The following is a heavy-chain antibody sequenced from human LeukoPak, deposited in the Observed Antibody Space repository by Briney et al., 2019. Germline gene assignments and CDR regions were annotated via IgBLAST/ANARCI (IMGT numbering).Heavy chain of an antibody. CDR3: ARGLEMATITGDYYYGMDV. J-gene: IGHJ6*02. Sequence: GGSLRLSCAASGFTVSSNYMSWVRQAPGKGLEWVSGTYSGGTTYNADSVKGRFTISRDNSKNTLYLQMSSLRGEDTAVYYCARGLEMATITGDYYYGMDVWGQGTTVTVSS. CDR1: GFTVSSNY. CDR2: TYSGGTT. V-gene: IGHV3-66*01. D-gene: IGHD5-24*01.